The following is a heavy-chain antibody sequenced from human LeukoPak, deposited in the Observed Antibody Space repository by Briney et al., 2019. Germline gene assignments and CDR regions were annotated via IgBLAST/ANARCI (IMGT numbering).Heavy chain of an antibody. CDR1: GFSFDDFA. D-gene: IGHD5-18*01. V-gene: IGHV3-9*03. J-gene: IGHJ4*02. CDR2: ISWNSGTI. Sequence: SGRSLRLSCAASGFSFDDFAMHWVRHPPGKGLEWVSAISWNSGTIAYTDSVKGRFTISRDNANKFLYLEMNSLSPEDMAVYYCAKASYGDDFDYWGQGTLVTVSS. CDR3: AKASYGDDFDY.